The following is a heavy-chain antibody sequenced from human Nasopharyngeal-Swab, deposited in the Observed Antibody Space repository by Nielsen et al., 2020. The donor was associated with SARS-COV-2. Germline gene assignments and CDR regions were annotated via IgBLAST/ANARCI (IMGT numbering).Heavy chain of an antibody. D-gene: IGHD6-13*01. CDR2: IGNAGDT. J-gene: IGHJ4*02. V-gene: IGHV3-13*01. CDR1: GFTFSNAW. CDR3: ARARYWLAASGPFFDY. Sequence: GGSLRLSCAASGFTFSNAWVSWVRQGTGKGLEWVSAIGNAGDTYYPGSVKGRFTISRENAKNSLYLQMNSLRAEDTAVYYCARARYWLAASGPFFDYWGQGTLVTVSS.